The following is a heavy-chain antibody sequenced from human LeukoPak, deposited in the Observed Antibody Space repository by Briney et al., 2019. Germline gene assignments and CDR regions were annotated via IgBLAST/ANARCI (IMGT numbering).Heavy chain of an antibody. CDR1: EYTFSSYD. CDR3: ARGAWRNCSSTSCLYYFDY. V-gene: IGHV1-8*03. Sequence: ASMKVSCKASEYTFSSYDINWVRQAAGQGLEWMGWMNPNSGNTGYAQKFQGRVTITRNTSISTAYMELSSLRSEDTAVYYCARGAWRNCSSTSCLYYFDYWGQGTLVTVSS. D-gene: IGHD2-2*01. J-gene: IGHJ4*02. CDR2: MNPNSGNT.